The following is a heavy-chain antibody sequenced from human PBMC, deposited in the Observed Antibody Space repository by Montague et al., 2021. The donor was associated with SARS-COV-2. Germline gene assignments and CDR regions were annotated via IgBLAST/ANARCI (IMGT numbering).Heavy chain of an antibody. D-gene: IGHD3-10*01. CDR2: IYYDGST. Sequence: SETLSLTCTVSGGSIRSYHWSWIRQTPGKGLEWVGYIYYDGSTNYNPSLKSRVTMSVDSSKNQFSLRLSSVTAADTAVYFCARHPPHSPSGNYLVPGGFDIWGPGTMVTVSS. V-gene: IGHV4-59*08. CDR1: GGSIRSYH. CDR3: ARHPPHSPSGNYLVPGGFDI. J-gene: IGHJ3*02.